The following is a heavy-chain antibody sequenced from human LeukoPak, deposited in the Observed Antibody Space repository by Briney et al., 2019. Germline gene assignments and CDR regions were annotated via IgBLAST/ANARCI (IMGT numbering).Heavy chain of an antibody. J-gene: IGHJ4*02. V-gene: IGHV4-34*01. Sequence: SESLSLTCAVYGGSFSGYYWSWIRQPPGKGLEWIGEINHSGSTNYNPSLKSRVTISVDTSKNQFSLKLSSVTAADTAVYYCARYYVWGSYRYYLDYWGQGTLVTVSS. CDR3: ARYYVWGSYRYYLDY. CDR2: INHSGST. CDR1: GGSFSGYY. D-gene: IGHD3-16*02.